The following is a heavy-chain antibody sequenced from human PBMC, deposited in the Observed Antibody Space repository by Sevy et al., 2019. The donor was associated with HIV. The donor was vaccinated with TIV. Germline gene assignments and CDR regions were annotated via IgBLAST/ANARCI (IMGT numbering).Heavy chain of an antibody. Sequence: GESLKISCAASGFTFSRYVMHWVRQAPGEGLEWVAVILYDGSNKYYADSVKGRFTISRDNSKNTLYLQMNSLRAEDTAVYYCARDWTVPDYWGQGTLVTVSS. J-gene: IGHJ4*02. V-gene: IGHV3-30-3*01. CDR2: ILYDGSNK. CDR3: ARDWTVPDY. D-gene: IGHD4-17*01. CDR1: GFTFSRYV.